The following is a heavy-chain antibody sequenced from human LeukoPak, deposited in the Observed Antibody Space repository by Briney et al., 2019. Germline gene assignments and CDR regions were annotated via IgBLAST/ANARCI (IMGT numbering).Heavy chain of an antibody. D-gene: IGHD2-2*01. Sequence: SQTLSLTCTVSGGSISSGSYYWSWIRQPAGKGLEWIGRIYTSGSTNYNPSLKSRVTISVDTSKNQFSLKLSSVTAADTAVYYCARVPAFPGAFDIWGQGTMVTVSP. CDR3: ARVPAFPGAFDI. CDR1: GGSISSGSYY. J-gene: IGHJ3*02. CDR2: IYTSGST. V-gene: IGHV4-61*02.